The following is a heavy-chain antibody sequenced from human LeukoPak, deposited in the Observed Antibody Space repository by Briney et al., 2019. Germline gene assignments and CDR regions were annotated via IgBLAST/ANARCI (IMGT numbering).Heavy chain of an antibody. CDR2: MNPNSGNT. V-gene: IGHV1-8*03. CDR3: AISEVGYYDSSGYYHY. Sequence: ASVKVSCKASGGTFSSYAISWVRQAPGQGLEWMGWMNPNSGNTGYAQKFQGRVTITRNTSISTAYMELSSLRSEDTAVYYCAISEVGYYDSSGYYHYWGQGTLVTVSS. D-gene: IGHD3-22*01. J-gene: IGHJ4*02. CDR1: GGTFSSYA.